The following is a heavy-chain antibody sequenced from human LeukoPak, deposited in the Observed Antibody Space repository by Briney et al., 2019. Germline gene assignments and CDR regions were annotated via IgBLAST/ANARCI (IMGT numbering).Heavy chain of an antibody. Sequence: SGTLSLTCTVSGGSISSSSYYWGWIRQPPGKGLEWIGSIYYSGSTYYNPSLKSRVTISVDTSKNQFSLKLSSVTAADTAVYYCARGVYSTGWYFDYWGQGTLVTVSS. J-gene: IGHJ4*02. D-gene: IGHD6-19*01. CDR3: ARGVYSTGWYFDY. V-gene: IGHV4-39*07. CDR2: IYYSGST. CDR1: GGSISSSSYY.